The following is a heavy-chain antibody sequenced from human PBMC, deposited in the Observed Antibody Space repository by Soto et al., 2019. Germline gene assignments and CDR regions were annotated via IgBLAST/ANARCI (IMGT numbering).Heavy chain of an antibody. CDR1: GYTFSSNW. J-gene: IGHJ6*02. CDR3: ARTASGYYVSYGMDV. Sequence: PGESLKISCQTSGYTFSSNWIGWVRQMPGKGLEWMGIIYPGDSETRYSPSFQGQVTISADKSISTAYLQWSSLKASDTAMYYCARTASGYYVSYGMDVWGQGTTVTVSS. CDR2: IYPGDSET. V-gene: IGHV5-51*01. D-gene: IGHD3-22*01.